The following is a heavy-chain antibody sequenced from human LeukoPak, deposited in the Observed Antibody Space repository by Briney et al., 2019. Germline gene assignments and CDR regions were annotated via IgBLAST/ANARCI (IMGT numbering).Heavy chain of an antibody. V-gene: IGHV1-2*02. J-gene: IGHJ4*02. CDR3: AAEGYYYDSSGYSTRPIDY. Sequence: GASVKVSCKASGYTFIGYYMHWVRQAPGQGLEWMGWINPNSGGTNYAQKFQGRVTMTRDTSISTAYMELSRLRSDDTAVYYCAAEGYYYDSSGYSTRPIDYWGQGTLVTVSS. D-gene: IGHD3-22*01. CDR2: INPNSGGT. CDR1: GYTFIGYY.